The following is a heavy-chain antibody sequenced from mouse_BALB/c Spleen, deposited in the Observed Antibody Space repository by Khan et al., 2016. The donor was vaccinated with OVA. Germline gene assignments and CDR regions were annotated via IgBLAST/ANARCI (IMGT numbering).Heavy chain of an antibody. CDR3: TRDRIDY. CDR1: GYTFTTYW. CDR2: INPTSGYT. J-gene: IGHJ2*01. Sequence: QVQLQQSGAELAKPGASVKMSCKASGYTFTTYWMHWVKQRPGQGLEWIGYINPTSGYTDYNDKFKDRATLSADKSSSTPYMQLNSLTSEDSAVWYGTRDRIDYWGQGTTLTVSS. V-gene: IGHV1-7*01.